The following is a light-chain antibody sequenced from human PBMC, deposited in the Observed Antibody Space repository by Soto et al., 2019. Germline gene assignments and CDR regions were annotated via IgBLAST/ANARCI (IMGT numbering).Light chain of an antibody. CDR3: QSYDTSLRAYV. V-gene: IGLV1-40*01. Sequence: SVVTQPPSVSGAPGQRVTIFCTWITSKIGADYHVHWYRQLPGTAPRLLIYGNTNRPSGVPGRFSGSKSGTSASLAITGLQAEDEGNYYCQSYDTSLRAYVFGTGTKVTVL. J-gene: IGLJ1*01. CDR2: GNT. CDR1: TSKIGADYH.